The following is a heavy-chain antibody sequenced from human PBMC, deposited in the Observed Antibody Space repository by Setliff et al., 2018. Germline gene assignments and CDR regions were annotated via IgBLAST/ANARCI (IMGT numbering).Heavy chain of an antibody. CDR1: GLSLTTTGVG. Sequence: GSGPTLVNPTQTLTLTCTLSGLSLTTTGVGVAWMRQSPGKALEWLALIYWDDDKRYSPSLRNRLTITKDTSKNQVVLTMTDMDPVDTATYYCAHRPQYQSSSYSYHFDYWGQGTLVTVS. CDR3: AHRPQYQSSSYSYHFDY. D-gene: IGHD3-22*01. CDR2: IYWDDDK. J-gene: IGHJ4*02. V-gene: IGHV2-5*02.